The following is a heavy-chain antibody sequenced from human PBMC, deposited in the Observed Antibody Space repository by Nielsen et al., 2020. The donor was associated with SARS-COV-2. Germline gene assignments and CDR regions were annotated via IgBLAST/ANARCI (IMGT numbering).Heavy chain of an antibody. CDR1: GFTFSSYS. J-gene: IGHJ4*02. V-gene: IGHV3-21*01. Sequence: GESLKISCAASGFTFSSYSMNWVRQAPGKGLEWVSSVSSSSSYIYYADSVKGRFTISRDNAKNSLYLQMNSLRAEDTAVYYCARERRVATEGFDYWGQGTLVTVSS. CDR2: VSSSSSYI. CDR3: ARERRVATEGFDY. D-gene: IGHD5-12*01.